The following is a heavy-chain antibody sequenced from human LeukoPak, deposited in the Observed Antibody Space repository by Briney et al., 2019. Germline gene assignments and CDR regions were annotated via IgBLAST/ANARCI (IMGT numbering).Heavy chain of an antibody. J-gene: IGHJ4*02. CDR1: GGSISNYY. CDR3: ARGGSYRYFDPPLPVDY. V-gene: IGHV4-59*01. D-gene: IGHD3-16*02. CDR2: IYYSGST. Sequence: PSETLSLTCTVSGGSISNYYWSWIRQPPGKGLEWIRYIYYSGSTNYNPSLKSRVTISIDTSKNQFSLKLSSVTAADTAVYYCARGGSYRYFDPPLPVDYWGQGTLVTVSS.